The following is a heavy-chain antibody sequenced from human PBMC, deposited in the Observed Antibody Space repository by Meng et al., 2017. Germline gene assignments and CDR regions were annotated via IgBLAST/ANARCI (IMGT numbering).Heavy chain of an antibody. V-gene: IGHV1-69*01. CDR2: IIPIFGTA. CDR1: GGTFGSYA. Sequence: VEVVQLGAEVKKPGYSVKDTCKGSGGTFGSYAISWVRQAPGQGLEWMGGIIPIFGTANYAQKFQGRVTITADESTSTAYMELSSLRSEDTAVYYCASYSSVRGIAYWGQGTLVTVSS. CDR3: ASYSSVRGIAY. J-gene: IGHJ4*02. D-gene: IGHD3-10*01.